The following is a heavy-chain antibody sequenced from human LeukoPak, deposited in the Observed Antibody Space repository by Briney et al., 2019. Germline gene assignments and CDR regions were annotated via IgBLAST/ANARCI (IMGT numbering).Heavy chain of an antibody. D-gene: IGHD5-18*01. CDR3: ARTKRGYSYGPFDY. CDR2: IYYSGST. V-gene: IGHV4-59*01. Sequence: GSRMPQKKGLEWIGYIYYSGSTNYNPSLKSRVTISVDTSKNQFSLKLSSVTAADTAVYYCARTKRGYSYGPFDYWGQGTLVTVSS. J-gene: IGHJ4*02.